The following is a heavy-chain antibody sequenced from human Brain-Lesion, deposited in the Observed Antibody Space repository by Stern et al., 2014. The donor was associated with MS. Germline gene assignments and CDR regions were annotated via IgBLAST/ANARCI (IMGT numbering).Heavy chain of an antibody. V-gene: IGHV1-24*01. CDR1: GYTLTELS. CDR3: ATLSPGAGGNYYRHFDY. J-gene: IGHJ4*02. D-gene: IGHD1-26*01. Sequence: QVQLVQSGAEVKKPGASVKVSCKVSGYTLTELSMHWVRQAPRKGLEWVGGFGPEDGDTIYAQTFQGRVTMTEDTSTDTAYMELSSLRSEDTAVYYCATLSPGAGGNYYRHFDYWGQGTLVTVSS. CDR2: FGPEDGDT.